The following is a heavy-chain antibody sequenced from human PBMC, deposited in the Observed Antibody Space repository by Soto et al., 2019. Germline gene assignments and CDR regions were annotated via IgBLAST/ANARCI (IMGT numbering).Heavy chain of an antibody. Sequence: PGGSLRLSCAASGFTFSSYWMHWVRQAPGKGLVWVSRINSVGSSTSYADSVKGRFTISRDNAKNTLYLQMNSLRAEDTAVYYCARDDYGVVFDYWGQGTLVTVSS. CDR1: GFTFSSYW. V-gene: IGHV3-74*01. CDR2: INSVGSST. CDR3: ARDDYGVVFDY. D-gene: IGHD4-17*01. J-gene: IGHJ4*02.